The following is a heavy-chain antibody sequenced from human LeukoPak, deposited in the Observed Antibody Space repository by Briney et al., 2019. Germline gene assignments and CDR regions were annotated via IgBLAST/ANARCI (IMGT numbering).Heavy chain of an antibody. D-gene: IGHD6-19*01. CDR1: GFTFSSYW. CDR3: ARDALGYSSGWYPPNNWFDP. V-gene: IGHV3-74*01. Sequence: PGGSLRLSCAASGFTFSSYWMHWVRHAPGKGLVWVSRINSDGSSTSYADSVKGRFTISRDNAKNTLYLQMNSLRAEDTAVYYCARDALGYSSGWYPPNNWFDPWGQGTLVTVSS. J-gene: IGHJ5*02. CDR2: INSDGSST.